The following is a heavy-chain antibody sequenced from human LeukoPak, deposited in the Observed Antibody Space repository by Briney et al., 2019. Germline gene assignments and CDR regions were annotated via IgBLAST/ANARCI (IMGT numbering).Heavy chain of an antibody. Sequence: PGRSLRLSCAASGFTFSSYSMNWVRQAPGKGLEWVSSISSSSSYIYYADSVKGRFTISRDNAKNSLYLQMNSLRAEDTAVYYCARSGGSTSPWFDPWGQGTLVTVSS. V-gene: IGHV3-21*01. D-gene: IGHD2-2*01. CDR2: ISSSSSYI. CDR3: ARSGGSTSPWFDP. CDR1: GFTFSSYS. J-gene: IGHJ5*02.